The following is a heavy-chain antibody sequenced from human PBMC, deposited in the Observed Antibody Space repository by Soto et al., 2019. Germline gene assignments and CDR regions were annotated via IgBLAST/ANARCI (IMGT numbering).Heavy chain of an antibody. Sequence: QVTLKESGPVLVKPTETLTLTCTVSGFSLSNARMGVSWIRQPPGKALEWLAHIFSNDEKSYSTSLKSRPTISKDTSKSQVVLTMTNMDPVDTATYYCARISCSSTSCYRPFDYWGQGTLVTVSS. CDR1: GFSLSNARMG. CDR2: IFSNDEK. V-gene: IGHV2-26*01. J-gene: IGHJ4*02. CDR3: ARISCSSTSCYRPFDY. D-gene: IGHD2-2*01.